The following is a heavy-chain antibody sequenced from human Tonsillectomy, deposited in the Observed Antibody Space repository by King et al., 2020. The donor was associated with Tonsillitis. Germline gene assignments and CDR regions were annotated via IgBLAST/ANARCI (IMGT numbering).Heavy chain of an antibody. D-gene: IGHD3-10*01. CDR2: LNPNTGDT. V-gene: IGHV1-8*01. J-gene: IGHJ6*02. CDR1: GFPFNTYD. CDR3: SRGRRIPGIPTYVMDV. Sequence: QLVQSGPEVKKPGASVKVSCKASGFPFNTYDYNWVRQATGQGLEWMGWLNPNTGDTGYAQKFQGRLTITRSSFTRSVYMELSSLISEDTAVYFCSRGRRIPGIPTYVMDVWGQGTTFIVS.